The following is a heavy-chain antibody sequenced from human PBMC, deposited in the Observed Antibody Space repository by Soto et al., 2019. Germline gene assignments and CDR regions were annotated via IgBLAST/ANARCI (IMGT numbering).Heavy chain of an antibody. D-gene: IGHD2-15*01. CDR1: GFTFSTYT. J-gene: IGHJ4*02. V-gene: IGHV3-48*02. Sequence: PGGSLRLSCAASGFTFSTYTMNLVRHAPGKGLEWVSYILSSGTSIYYADSVKGRFTISRDNAKNSLYLQMNSLRDEDTAVYYCLRECSDGSYLLYWCPAPLVSVS. CDR3: LRECSDGSYLLY. CDR2: ILSSGTSI.